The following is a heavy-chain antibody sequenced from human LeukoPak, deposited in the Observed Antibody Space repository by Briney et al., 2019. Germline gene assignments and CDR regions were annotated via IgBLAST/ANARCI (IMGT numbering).Heavy chain of an antibody. CDR3: AREIYDSSGYYRGFFDY. CDR2: IYYSGST. CDR1: GGSISNSYY. V-gene: IGHV4-30-4*08. D-gene: IGHD3-22*01. Sequence: SETLSLTCTVSGGSISNSYYWGWIRQPPGKGLEWIGYIYYSGSTYYNPSLKSRVTISVDTSKNQFSLKLSSVTAADTAVYYCAREIYDSSGYYRGFFDYWGQGTLVTVSS. J-gene: IGHJ4*02.